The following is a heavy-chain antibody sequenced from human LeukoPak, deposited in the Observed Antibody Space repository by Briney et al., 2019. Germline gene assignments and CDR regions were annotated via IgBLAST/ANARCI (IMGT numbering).Heavy chain of an antibody. CDR2: IIPILGIA. D-gene: IGHD2-2*01. J-gene: IGHJ4*02. Sequence: GSSVKVSCKASGGTFSSYTISWVRQAPGQGLEWMGRIIPILGIANYAQKFQGRVTITADKSTSTAYMELSSLRSEDTAVYYCASGGVRVVPALDYWGQGTLATVSS. CDR1: GGTFSSYT. V-gene: IGHV1-69*02. CDR3: ASGGVRVVPALDY.